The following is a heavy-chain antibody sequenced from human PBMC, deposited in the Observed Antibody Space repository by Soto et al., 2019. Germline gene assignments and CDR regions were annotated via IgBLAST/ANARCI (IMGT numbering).Heavy chain of an antibody. V-gene: IGHV3-33*01. CDR2: IWYDGSNK. D-gene: IGHD6-13*01. CDR3: ARDEVSSSGYPLAEYFQH. CDR1: GFTFSSYG. J-gene: IGHJ1*01. Sequence: QVQLVESGGGVVQPGRSLRLSCAASGFTFSSYGMHWVRQAPGKGLEWVAVIWYDGSNKYYADSVKGRFTISRDNSKNTLYLQMNSRRAEDTAVYYCARDEVSSSGYPLAEYFQHWGQGTLVTVSS.